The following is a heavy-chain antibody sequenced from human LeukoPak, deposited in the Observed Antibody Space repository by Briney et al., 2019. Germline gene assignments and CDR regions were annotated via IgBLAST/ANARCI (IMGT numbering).Heavy chain of an antibody. Sequence: ASVKVSCKASGYTFIDYGISWVRQAPGQGLEWMGWISAYDGNTKYAQKVQDRVTTTTDTSTTTAYMEMRSLRSDDTAVYYCARESRHSWDYEVWGQGTLVTVSS. V-gene: IGHV1-18*01. CDR2: ISAYDGNT. CDR3: ARESRHSWDYEV. CDR1: GYTFIDYG. D-gene: IGHD1-7*01. J-gene: IGHJ4*02.